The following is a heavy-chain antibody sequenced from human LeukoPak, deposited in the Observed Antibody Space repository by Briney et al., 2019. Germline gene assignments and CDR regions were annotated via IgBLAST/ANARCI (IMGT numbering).Heavy chain of an antibody. J-gene: IGHJ4*02. CDR1: GGSFSGYY. CDR2: IYYSGST. V-gene: IGHV4-59*12. D-gene: IGHD1-1*01. CDR3: ARWKRSVSFDY. Sequence: SETLSLTCAVYGGSFSGYYWSWIRQPPGKGLEWIGYIYYSGSTNYNPSLKSRVTISVDTSKNQFSLKLSSVTAADTAVYYCARWKRSVSFDYWGQGTLVTVSS.